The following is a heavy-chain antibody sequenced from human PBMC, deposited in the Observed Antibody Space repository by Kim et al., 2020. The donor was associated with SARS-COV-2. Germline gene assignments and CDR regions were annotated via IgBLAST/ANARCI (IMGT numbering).Heavy chain of an antibody. CDR3: ARDGVNMVRGVRETWFDP. D-gene: IGHD3-10*01. Sequence: KSRVTISVDTSKNQFSLKLSSVTAADTAVYYCARDGVNMVRGVRETWFDPWGQGTLVTVSS. J-gene: IGHJ5*02. V-gene: IGHV4-30-2*04.